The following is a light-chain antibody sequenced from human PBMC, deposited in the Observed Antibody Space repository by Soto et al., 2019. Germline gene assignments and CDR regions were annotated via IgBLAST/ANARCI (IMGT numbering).Light chain of an antibody. J-gene: IGKJ1*01. CDR1: HIVSSTY. V-gene: IGKV3D-20*02. Sequence: EIVLTQSPGTLSLSPGERATLSCRASHIVSSTYLAWFQQKAGQAPRLLIYGASTRATGIPDRFSGSGSGTDFTLTISGLEPEDFAVYYCQQRTNWPPWTFGQGTKVDI. CDR3: QQRTNWPPWT. CDR2: GAS.